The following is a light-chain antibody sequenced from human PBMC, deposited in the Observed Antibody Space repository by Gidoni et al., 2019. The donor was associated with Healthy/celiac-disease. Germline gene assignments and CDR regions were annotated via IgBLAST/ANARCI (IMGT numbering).Light chain of an antibody. V-gene: IGKV1-5*03. CDR3: QQYNSYGT. Sequence: DFQMTQSHSTLSSSVGDRVTITCRASQSISSWLAWYQQKPGKAPKLLIYKASSLESGVPARFSGSGSGTEFTLTSSSLQPDDFATYYCQQYNSYGTFGQGTKVEIK. CDR2: KAS. CDR1: QSISSW. J-gene: IGKJ1*01.